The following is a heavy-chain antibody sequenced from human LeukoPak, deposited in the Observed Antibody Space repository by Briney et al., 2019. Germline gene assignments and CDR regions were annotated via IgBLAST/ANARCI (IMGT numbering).Heavy chain of an antibody. V-gene: IGHV3-48*02. Sequence: TGGSLRLSCAASGFTFSSYSMNWVRQAPGKGLEWVSYISSSSSTIYYADSVKGRFTISRDNAKNSLYLQMNSLRDEDTAVYYCARDESSLVPAAISFGYYYYGMDVWGQGTTVTVSS. CDR1: GFTFSSYS. CDR2: ISSSSSTI. J-gene: IGHJ6*02. CDR3: ARDESSLVPAAISFGYYYYGMDV. D-gene: IGHD2-2*02.